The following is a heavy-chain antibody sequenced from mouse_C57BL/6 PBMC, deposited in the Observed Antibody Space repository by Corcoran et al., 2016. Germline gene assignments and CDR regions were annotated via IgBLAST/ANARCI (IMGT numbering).Heavy chain of an antibody. V-gene: IGHV1-19*01. D-gene: IGHD1-1*01. CDR1: GYTFTDYY. J-gene: IGHJ2*01. CDR2: INPYNGGT. Sequence: EVQLQQSGPELVKPGASVKISCKASGYTFTDYYMNWVKQSHGKSLEWIGVINPYNGGTSYNQKFKGKATLTVDKSSSTAYMELNSLTSEDSAVYYCARRGYGSSRYYFDYWGQGTTLTVSS. CDR3: ARRGYGSSRYYFDY.